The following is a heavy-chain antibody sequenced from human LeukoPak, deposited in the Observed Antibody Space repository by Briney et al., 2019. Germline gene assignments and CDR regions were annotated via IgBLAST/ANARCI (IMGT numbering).Heavy chain of an antibody. Sequence: SETLSLTCAVYGGSFSGYYWSWIRQPPGKGLEWIGEINHSGSTNYNPSLKSRATILVESSKNQFSLRLTSVTAADTAVYYCARGRRIAVAGTGDYWGQGTLVTVSS. D-gene: IGHD6-13*01. CDR2: INHSGST. CDR1: GGSFSGYY. V-gene: IGHV4-34*01. J-gene: IGHJ4*02. CDR3: ARGRRIAVAGTGDY.